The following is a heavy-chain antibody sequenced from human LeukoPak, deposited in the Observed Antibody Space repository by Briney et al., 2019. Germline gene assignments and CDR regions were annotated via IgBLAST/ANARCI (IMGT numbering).Heavy chain of an antibody. CDR1: GGSISSSSYY. D-gene: IGHD6-13*01. V-gene: IGHV4-39*07. CDR3: ARVGSSWTRDYYFAY. Sequence: PSETLSLTCTVSGGSISSSSYYWGWLRQPPGKGLEWNVSISYGGSSYYNPSPRSRVTMSVDTSKNQFSLMLSSVTAADTALYSCARVGSSWTRDYYFAYWGQGTLVTVSP. CDR2: ISYGGSS. J-gene: IGHJ4*02.